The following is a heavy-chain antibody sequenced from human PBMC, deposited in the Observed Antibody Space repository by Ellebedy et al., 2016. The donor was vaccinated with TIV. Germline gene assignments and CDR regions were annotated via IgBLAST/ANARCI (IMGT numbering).Heavy chain of an antibody. CDR2: IYYSGST. Sequence: SETLSLTCTVSGASGGSISSSSYYWGWLRQSPGKGLEWIGSIYYSGSTNYNPSLKSRVTISVEKSKNQFSLKLGSVTAADTALYYCARRGGSSSWYEDLWYFEYWGRGTLVTVSS. D-gene: IGHD6-13*01. CDR1: GASGGSISSSSYY. J-gene: IGHJ4*02. V-gene: IGHV4-39*07. CDR3: ARRGGSSSWYEDLWYFEY.